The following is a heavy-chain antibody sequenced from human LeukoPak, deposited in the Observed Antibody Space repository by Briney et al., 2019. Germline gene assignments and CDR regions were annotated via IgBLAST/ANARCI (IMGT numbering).Heavy chain of an antibody. V-gene: IGHV4-34*01. CDR3: ARGRRYCTNGVCSKAYYFDY. D-gene: IGHD2-8*01. Sequence: SETLSLTCVVYGESFSGDSWSWIRQPPGKGLEWIGEINHSGSTNYNPSLKSRVTISVDTSKNQFSLKLSSVTAADTAVYYCARGRRYCTNGVCSKAYYFDYWGQGTLVTVSS. CDR2: INHSGST. CDR1: GESFSGDS. J-gene: IGHJ4*02.